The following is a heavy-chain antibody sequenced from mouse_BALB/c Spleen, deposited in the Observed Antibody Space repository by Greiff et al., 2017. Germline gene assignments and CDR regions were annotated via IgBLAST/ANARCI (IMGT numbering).Heavy chain of an antibody. CDR1: GYSITSGYY. D-gene: IGHD2-4*01. J-gene: IGHJ3*01. V-gene: IGHV3-6*02. Sequence: EVQLQESGPGLVKPSQSLSLTCSVTGYSITSGYYWNWFRQFPGNKLEWMGYISYDGSNNYNPSLKNRISITRDTSKNQFFLKLNSVTTEDTATYYGASLYDYDEAWFAYWGQGTLVTVSA. CDR3: ASLYDYDEAWFAY. CDR2: ISYDGSN.